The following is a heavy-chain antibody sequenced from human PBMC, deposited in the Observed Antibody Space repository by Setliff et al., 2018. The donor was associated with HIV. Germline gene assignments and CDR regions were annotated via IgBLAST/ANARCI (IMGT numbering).Heavy chain of an antibody. CDR2: INHSGST. D-gene: IGHD6-13*01. CDR1: GGSFSDNY. V-gene: IGHV4-34*01. J-gene: IGHJ4*02. CDR3: ARRGIAAAGSDS. Sequence: SETLSLTCAVYGGSFSDNYWSWIRQSPGKGLEWIGEINHSGSTYYTPSLKSRVTISVDTSQNQFSLKLNSVTAADTAVYYCARRGIAAAGSDSWGQGTLVTVSS.